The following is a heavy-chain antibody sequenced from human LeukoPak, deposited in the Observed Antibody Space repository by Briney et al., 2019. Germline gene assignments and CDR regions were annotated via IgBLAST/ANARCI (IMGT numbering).Heavy chain of an antibody. CDR3: ARAVRSGYAFGY. J-gene: IGHJ4*02. Sequence: ASVKVSCKASGYTFTGYGISWVRQAPGQGLEWMGWISAYNGNTNYAQKLQGRVTMTTDTSTSTAYMELRSLRSDDTAVYYCARAVRSGYAFGYGGQGPLVPVSS. D-gene: IGHD5-12*01. CDR1: GYTFTGYG. V-gene: IGHV1-18*01. CDR2: ISAYNGNT.